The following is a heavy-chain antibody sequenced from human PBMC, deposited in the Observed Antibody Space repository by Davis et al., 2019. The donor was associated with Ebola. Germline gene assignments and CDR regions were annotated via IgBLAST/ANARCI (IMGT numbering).Heavy chain of an antibody. D-gene: IGHD3-10*01. CDR1: GYTFTGYY. J-gene: IGHJ6*02. V-gene: IGHV1-2*04. Sequence: AASVKVSCKASGYTFTGYYMHWVRQAPGQGLEWMGWINPNSGGTNYAQKFQGWVTMTRDTSISTAYMELSSLRSEDTAVYYCARGRKWKGSGSYYPNYDMDVWGQGTTVTVSS. CDR3: ARGRKWKGSGSYYPNYDMDV. CDR2: INPNSGGT.